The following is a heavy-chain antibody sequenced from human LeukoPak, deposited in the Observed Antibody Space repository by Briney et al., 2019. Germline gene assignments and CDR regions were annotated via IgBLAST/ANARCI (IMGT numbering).Heavy chain of an antibody. CDR3: AATSGHDYGGNAFDY. CDR1: GGTFSSYA. V-gene: IGHV1-69*04. D-gene: IGHD4-23*01. J-gene: IGHJ4*02. CDR2: IIPILGIA. Sequence: ASVKVSCKASGGTFSSYAISWVRQAPGQGLEWMGRIIPILGIANCAQKFQGGVTITADKSTSTAYMELSSLRSEDTAVYYCAATSGHDYGGNAFDYWGQGTLVTVSS.